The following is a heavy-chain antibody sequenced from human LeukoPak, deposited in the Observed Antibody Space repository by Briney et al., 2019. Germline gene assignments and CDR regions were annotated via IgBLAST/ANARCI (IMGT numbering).Heavy chain of an antibody. Sequence: GGPLRLSCAASEFSFSRSWMNWVRQAPGKGLEWVANIKQDGSAKYYVDSVEGRFTISRDNAKNSLYLQMNSLRAEDTAVYYCGGGGYWGQGILVTVSS. D-gene: IGHD2-15*01. CDR1: EFSFSRSW. CDR2: IKQDGSAK. J-gene: IGHJ4*02. CDR3: GGGGY. V-gene: IGHV3-7*05.